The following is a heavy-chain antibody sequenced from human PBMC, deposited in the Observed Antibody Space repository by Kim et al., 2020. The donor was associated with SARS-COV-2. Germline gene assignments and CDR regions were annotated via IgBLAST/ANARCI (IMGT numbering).Heavy chain of an antibody. J-gene: IGHJ5*02. V-gene: IGHV3-49*04. CDR1: GFTFGDYA. Sequence: GGSLRLSCTASGFTFGDYAMSWVRQAPGKGLEWVGFIRSKAYGGTTEYAASVKGRFTISRDDSKSIAYLQMNSLKTEDTAVYYCTRERRITMVRGVIIIRDPWGQGTLVTVSS. D-gene: IGHD3-10*01. CDR2: IRSKAYGGTT. CDR3: TRERRITMVRGVIIIRDP.